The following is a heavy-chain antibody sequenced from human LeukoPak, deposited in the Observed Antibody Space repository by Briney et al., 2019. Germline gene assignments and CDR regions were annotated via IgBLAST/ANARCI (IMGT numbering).Heavy chain of an antibody. CDR2: IYTSGSP. CDR1: GGSISSYY. V-gene: IGHV4-4*07. CDR3: ARGGYYDSSGP. D-gene: IGHD3-22*01. J-gene: IGHJ5*02. Sequence: SETLSLTCTVSGGSISSYYWSWIRQPAGEGLEWIGRIYTSGSPNYNPARKSRVTLSVDTSKNQFSLKLSSMTAADTAVYYCARGGYYDSSGPWGQGTLVTVSS.